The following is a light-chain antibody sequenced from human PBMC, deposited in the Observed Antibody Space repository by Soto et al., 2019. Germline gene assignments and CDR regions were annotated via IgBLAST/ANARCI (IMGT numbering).Light chain of an antibody. J-gene: IGKJ1*01. CDR1: QSVNNN. CDR3: QQYNNWPRT. V-gene: IGKV3-15*01. Sequence: ENVLTQSPATLSVSPGERATLSCRASQSVNNNLAWYQQKLGQAPRLLIYGASTRATGISAKFSGSGSGTEFTLTISSLQSEDFAIYYCQQYNNWPRTFGQGTKVDIK. CDR2: GAS.